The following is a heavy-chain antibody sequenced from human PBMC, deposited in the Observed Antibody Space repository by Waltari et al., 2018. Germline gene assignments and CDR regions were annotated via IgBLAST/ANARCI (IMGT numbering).Heavy chain of an antibody. J-gene: IGHJ3*02. D-gene: IGHD3-10*02. V-gene: IGHV3-30*02. CDR3: ARGRMTMVGDDAFDI. Sequence: QVQLVESGGGVVQPGGSLRLSCAASGFTFSSYGMHWVRQAPGKGLEWVAFIRYDGSNKYYPDSVKGRVTISRDNAKNSLYLQMNSLRAEDTAVYYCARGRMTMVGDDAFDIWGQGTMVTVSS. CDR1: GFTFSSYG. CDR2: IRYDGSNK.